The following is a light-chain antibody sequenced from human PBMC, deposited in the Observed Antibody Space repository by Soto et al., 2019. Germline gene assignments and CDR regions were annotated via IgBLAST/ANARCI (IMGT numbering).Light chain of an antibody. V-gene: IGKV1-5*01. CDR3: QKYNVYYPT. CDR2: DDS. J-gene: IGKJ1*01. CDR1: QSISFW. Sequence: DLQMPPSPSTLSATVVYMLPITFLASQSISFWLAWYKQKPGKAPNLMIYDDSTLQSGVKSRFSGSGSGKEFTITISRMQPDDFENYYCQKYNVYYPTFGKGNTGDIK.